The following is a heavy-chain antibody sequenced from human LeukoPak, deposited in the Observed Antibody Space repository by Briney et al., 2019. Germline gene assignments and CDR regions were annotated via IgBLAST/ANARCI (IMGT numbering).Heavy chain of an antibody. V-gene: IGHV3-30*18. D-gene: IGHD3-22*01. CDR2: ISYDGSNK. Sequence: QPGRSLRLSCAASGFTFSSYGMHWVRQAPGKGLEWVAVISYDGSNKYYADSVKGRFTISRDNSKNTLYLQMNSLRAEDTAVYYCAKGHYDSSGYYSGQFDYWGRGTLVTVSS. CDR3: AKGHYDSSGYYSGQFDY. CDR1: GFTFSSYG. J-gene: IGHJ4*02.